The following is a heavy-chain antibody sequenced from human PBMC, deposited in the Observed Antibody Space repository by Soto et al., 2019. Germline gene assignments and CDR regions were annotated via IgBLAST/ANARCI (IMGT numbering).Heavy chain of an antibody. D-gene: IGHD3-3*02. J-gene: IGHJ3*02. V-gene: IGHV4-39*01. Sequence: SETLSLTCTVSGGSISSSSYYWGWIRQPPGKGLEWIGSIYYSGSTYYNPSLKSRVTISVDTSKNQLSLKLSSVTAADTAVYYCATPLADQDAFDIWGQGTMVTVSS. CDR1: GGSISSSSYY. CDR3: ATPLADQDAFDI. CDR2: IYYSGST.